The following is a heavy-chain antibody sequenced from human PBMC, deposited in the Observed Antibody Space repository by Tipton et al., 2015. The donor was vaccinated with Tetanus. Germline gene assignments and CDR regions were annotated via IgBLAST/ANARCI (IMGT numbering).Heavy chain of an antibody. CDR3: ARGIWFGPGPKFYFDS. Sequence: LRLSCTVSGGSINSYYWSWVRQPPGKGLEWIAYIHYIGSTNYNPSLKSRVTISVDTSKNQFSLKLNSVTAADTAVYYCARGIWFGPGPKFYFDSWGQGTLVAVSS. CDR2: IHYIGST. V-gene: IGHV4-59*12. CDR1: GGSINSYY. D-gene: IGHD3-10*01. J-gene: IGHJ4*02.